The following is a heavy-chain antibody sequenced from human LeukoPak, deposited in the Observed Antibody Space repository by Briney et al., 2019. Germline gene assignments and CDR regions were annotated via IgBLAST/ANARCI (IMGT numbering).Heavy chain of an antibody. Sequence: GGSLRLSCAASGFTFSNAWMSWVRQAPGKGLEWVGRIKSKTDGGTTDYAAPVKGRFTISRDDSINTLFLQMNSLKTEDTAVYYCTTSSDYGSGSYRYYFDYWGQGTLVTVSS. CDR3: TTSSDYGSGSYRYYFDY. D-gene: IGHD3-10*01. V-gene: IGHV3-15*01. CDR1: GFTFSNAW. CDR2: IKSKTDGGTT. J-gene: IGHJ4*02.